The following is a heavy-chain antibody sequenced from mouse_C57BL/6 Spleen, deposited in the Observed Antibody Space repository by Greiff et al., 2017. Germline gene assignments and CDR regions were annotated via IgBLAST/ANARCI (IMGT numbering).Heavy chain of an antibody. CDR3: AIITTVGPWFAY. Sequence: QVQLQQSGPGLVAPSQSLSITCTVSGFSLTSYGVDWVRQSPGKGLEWLGVIWGGGSTNYNSALESRLSISKDNSKSQVVLKMHSLQTDDTAMYYCAIITTVGPWFAYWGQGTLVTVSA. D-gene: IGHD1-1*01. CDR1: GFSLTSYG. CDR2: IWGGGST. J-gene: IGHJ3*01. V-gene: IGHV2-6*01.